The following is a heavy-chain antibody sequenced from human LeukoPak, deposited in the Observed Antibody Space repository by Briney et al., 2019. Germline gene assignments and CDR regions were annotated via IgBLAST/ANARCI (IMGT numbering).Heavy chain of an antibody. V-gene: IGHV3-11*01. J-gene: IGHJ3*02. CDR2: ISSSGSTI. CDR3: ARQLPTTVDVFDI. Sequence: PGGSLRLSCAASGFTFSDYYMSWIRQAPGKGLEGVSYISSSGSTIYYADSVKGRFTISRDNAKNSLYLQMNSRRAEDTAVYYCARQLPTTVDVFDIWGQGTMVTVSS. D-gene: IGHD4-17*01. CDR1: GFTFSDYY.